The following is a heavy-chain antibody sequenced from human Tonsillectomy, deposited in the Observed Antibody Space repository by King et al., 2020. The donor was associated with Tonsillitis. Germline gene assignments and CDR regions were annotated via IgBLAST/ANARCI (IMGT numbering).Heavy chain of an antibody. CDR3: ARGRGESCFFPFDH. Sequence: QLVQSGGGLVQPGRSLRLSCAASGFTFDDYAMHWVRQAPGKGLEWVSGINWNSGSIGYADSVKGRFTISRDNAKNSLYLQMNSLRAEDTALYYCARGRGESCFFPFDHRGPGTLVNGSS. V-gene: IGHV3-9*01. D-gene: IGHD2-21*01. J-gene: IGHJ4*02. CDR2: INWNSGSI. CDR1: GFTFDDYA.